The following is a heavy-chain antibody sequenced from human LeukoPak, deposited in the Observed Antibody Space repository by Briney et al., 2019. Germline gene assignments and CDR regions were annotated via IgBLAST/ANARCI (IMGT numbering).Heavy chain of an antibody. V-gene: IGHV1-46*01. Sequence: PGASVKVSCKASGYTFTSYYMHWVRQAPGQGLAWMGIINPSGGSTSYAQKFQGRVTMTRDMSTSTVYMELSSLRSEDTAVYYCARRGIQLWLPYYYYYYYMDVWGKGTTVTVSS. J-gene: IGHJ6*03. D-gene: IGHD5-18*01. CDR1: GYTFTSYY. CDR2: INPSGGST. CDR3: ARRGIQLWLPYYYYYYYMDV.